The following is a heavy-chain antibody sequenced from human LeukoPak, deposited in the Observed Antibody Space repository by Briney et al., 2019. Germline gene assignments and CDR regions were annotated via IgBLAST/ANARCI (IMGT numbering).Heavy chain of an antibody. D-gene: IGHD4-17*01. V-gene: IGHV1-46*01. CDR2: INPSGGST. CDR1: GYTFTSYY. Sequence: VAPVKVSCKASGYTFTSYYMHWVRQAPGQGLGWMGIINPSGGSTSYAQKFQGRVTMTRDTSTSTVYMELSSLRSEDTAVYYCARGDYEGHFDYWGQGTLVTVSS. CDR3: ARGDYEGHFDY. J-gene: IGHJ4*02.